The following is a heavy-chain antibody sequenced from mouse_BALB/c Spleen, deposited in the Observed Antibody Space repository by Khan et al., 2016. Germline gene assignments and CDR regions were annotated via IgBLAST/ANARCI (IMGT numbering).Heavy chain of an antibody. J-gene: IGHJ3*01. V-gene: IGHV1-80*01. D-gene: IGHD2-14*01. CDR1: GYAFSGYW. Sequence: QVQLKESGAELVRPGSSVKISCKASGYAFSGYWMNWVKQRPGQGLEWIGQIYPGDGDTNYNGTFKGTATLTADKSSRTAYMQLSSLNSAGAAVYFCARGTPFASWGQGTLVTVSA. CDR2: IYPGDGDT. CDR3: ARGTPFAS.